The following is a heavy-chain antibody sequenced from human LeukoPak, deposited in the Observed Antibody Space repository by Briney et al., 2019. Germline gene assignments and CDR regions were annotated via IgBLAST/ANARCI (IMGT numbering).Heavy chain of an antibody. CDR1: GGSLGYYY. J-gene: IGHJ4*02. CDR3: ARGDDSSGQGY. Sequence: PSETLSLTCTVSGGSLGYYYWSWIRQPAGKGLEWIGRISTSGSTNCDPSLKSRVTMSVDTSKNQFSLKLSSVTAADTAVYYCARGDDSSGQGYWGQGALVTVSS. D-gene: IGHD3-22*01. CDR2: ISTSGST. V-gene: IGHV4-4*07.